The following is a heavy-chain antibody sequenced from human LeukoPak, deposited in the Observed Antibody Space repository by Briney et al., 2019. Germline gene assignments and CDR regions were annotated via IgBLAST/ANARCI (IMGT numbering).Heavy chain of an antibody. Sequence: SETLSLTCAVYGGSFSGYFWSWIRQPPGKGLEWIGEISHSGSTDHNPSLKSRVTISVDTSKIQFSLRLTSVTAADTAVYYCARGPNFDFWGQGTLLTVSS. V-gene: IGHV4-34*01. CDR3: ARGPNFDF. CDR2: ISHSGST. J-gene: IGHJ4*02. CDR1: GGSFSGYF.